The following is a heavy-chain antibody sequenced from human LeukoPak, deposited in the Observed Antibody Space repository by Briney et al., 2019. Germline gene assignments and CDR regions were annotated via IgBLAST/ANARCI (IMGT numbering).Heavy chain of an antibody. CDR3: ASARELPILDPTGDY. V-gene: IGHV4-34*01. D-gene: IGHD1-26*01. J-gene: IGHJ4*02. Sequence: PSETLSLTCAVYGGSFSGYYWSWIRQPPGKGLEWIGEINHSGNTNYNPSLKSRVTISVDTSKNQFSLKLSSVTVADTAVYYCASARELPILDPTGDYWGQGTLVTVSS. CDR2: INHSGNT. CDR1: GGSFSGYY.